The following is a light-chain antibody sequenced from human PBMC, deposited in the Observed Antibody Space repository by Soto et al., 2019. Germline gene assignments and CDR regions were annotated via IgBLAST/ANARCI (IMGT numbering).Light chain of an antibody. CDR3: SSYAGSSNV. J-gene: IGLJ1*01. V-gene: IGLV2-8*01. CDR2: EVN. CDR1: SSDVGGYNY. Sequence: VLTQPPSASWSPGQSVAISCTGTSSDVGGYNYVSWYQQHPGKAPKLMIYEVNKRPSGVPDRFSGSKSGNTASLTVSGLQAEDEADYYCSSYAGSSNVFGTGTKVTVL.